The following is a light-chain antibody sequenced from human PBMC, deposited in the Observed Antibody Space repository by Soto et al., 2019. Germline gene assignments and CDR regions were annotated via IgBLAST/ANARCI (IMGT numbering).Light chain of an antibody. CDR1: SSDVGFYKY. Sequence: QSVLTQPPSASGSPGQSVTISCTGTSSDVGFYKYVSWYQQHPGKAPKLMIYEVNKRPSGVPDRFSGAKSGNTASLTVSGRQAEDEADYYCYSYAGNNNVIFGGGTKLTVL. J-gene: IGLJ2*01. V-gene: IGLV2-8*01. CDR2: EVN. CDR3: YSYAGNNNVI.